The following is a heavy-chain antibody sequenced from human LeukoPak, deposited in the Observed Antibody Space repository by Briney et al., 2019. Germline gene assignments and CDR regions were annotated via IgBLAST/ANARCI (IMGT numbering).Heavy chain of an antibody. J-gene: IGHJ6*03. D-gene: IGHD6-13*01. CDR3: ARALYSSPPLYYYYMDV. Sequence: ASVKVSCKASGCTFTSYYMHWVRQAPGQGLEWVGIINPSGDPTTYAQKFQGRVTMTSDMSTSTVYMELSSLRSEDTAVYYCARALYSSPPLYYYYMDVWGKGTTVTVSS. V-gene: IGHV1-46*01. CDR1: GCTFTSYY. CDR2: INPSGDPT.